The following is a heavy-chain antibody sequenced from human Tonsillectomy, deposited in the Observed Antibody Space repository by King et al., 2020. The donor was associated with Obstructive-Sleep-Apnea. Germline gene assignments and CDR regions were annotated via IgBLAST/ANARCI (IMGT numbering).Heavy chain of an antibody. CDR1: GFTFSTYT. Sequence: VQLVESGGGLVQPGGSLRLSCAASGFTFSTYTLNWVRQAPGKGLEWLSYISSSSTTIFYADSLKGRFTISRDNAKNPLYLQMNSLRAEDTAVYYCARGSDLDTWGQGTLVTVSS. CDR2: ISSSSTTI. CDR3: ARGSDLDT. V-gene: IGHV3-48*04. J-gene: IGHJ5*02.